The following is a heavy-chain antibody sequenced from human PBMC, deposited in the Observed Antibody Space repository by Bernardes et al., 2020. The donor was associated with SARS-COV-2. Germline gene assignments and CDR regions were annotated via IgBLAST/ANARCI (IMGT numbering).Heavy chain of an antibody. CDR2: ISPKSGAT. V-gene: IGHV1-2*02. CDR3: ARTFYYDRGGDSLFDL. J-gene: IGHJ4*02. CDR1: GYTFSDYY. Sequence: VKVSCTASGYTFSDYYIHWLRQAPGQGLEWMGWISPKSGATNHAQKFQGRVTLTRDTSISTDYMELSSLRSDDTAVYYCARTFYYDRGGDSLFDLWGQGTPVTVSS. D-gene: IGHD2-21*01.